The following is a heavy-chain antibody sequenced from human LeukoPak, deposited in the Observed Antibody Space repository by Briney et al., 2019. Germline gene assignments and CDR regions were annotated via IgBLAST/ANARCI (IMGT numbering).Heavy chain of an antibody. J-gene: IGHJ4*02. CDR2: INPNSGGT. D-gene: IGHD2-15*01. Sequence: ASVKVSCKASGYTFTGYYMHWVRQAPGQGLEWMGWINPNSGGTNYAQKFQGRVTMTRDTSISTAYMELSRLRSDDTVVYYCAVGVSTPSPYYFDYWGQGTLVAVSS. CDR1: GYTFTGYY. CDR3: AVGVSTPSPYYFDY. V-gene: IGHV1-2*02.